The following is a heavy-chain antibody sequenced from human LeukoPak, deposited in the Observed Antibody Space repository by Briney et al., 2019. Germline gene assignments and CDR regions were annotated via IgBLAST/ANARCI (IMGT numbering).Heavy chain of an antibody. CDR2: INPNSGGT. J-gene: IGHJ4*02. Sequence: GASVKVSCKASGYTFTGYYMHWVRQAPGQGLDLMGWINPNSGGTNYAQKFQGRVTMTRDTSISTAYMELSRLRSDDTAVYYCARDSYYDSSGFWVDWGQGTLVTVSS. CDR1: GYTFTGYY. CDR3: ARDSYYDSSGFWVD. V-gene: IGHV1-2*02. D-gene: IGHD3-22*01.